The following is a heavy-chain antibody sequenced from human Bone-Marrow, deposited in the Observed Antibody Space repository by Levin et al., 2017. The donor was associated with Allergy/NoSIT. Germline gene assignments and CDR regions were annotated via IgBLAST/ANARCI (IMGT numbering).Heavy chain of an antibody. Sequence: PGGSLRLSCAASGFTFSSFEMNWVRQAPGKGLEWISYISSSGSLVYYADSVKGRFTISRDNAKNSLYLQMISLRVEDTAVYYCARRFDSWGQGTLVTVSS. CDR2: ISSSGSLV. CDR1: GFTFSSFE. V-gene: IGHV3-48*03. J-gene: IGHJ4*02. CDR3: ARRFDS.